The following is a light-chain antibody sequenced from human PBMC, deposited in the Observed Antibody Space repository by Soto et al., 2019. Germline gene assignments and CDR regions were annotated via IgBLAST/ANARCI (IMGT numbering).Light chain of an antibody. Sequence: EIVLTQSPGTRSLSPGERATLSCRASQSVRSHYLAWYQQKPGQAPRLLISGAHNRAPGIPDRFSGSESGTDFTLRISRLEPEDFAVYYCQQYGSSVTFGQGTKVEIK. J-gene: IGKJ1*01. CDR3: QQYGSSVT. CDR1: QSVRSHY. CDR2: GAH. V-gene: IGKV3-20*01.